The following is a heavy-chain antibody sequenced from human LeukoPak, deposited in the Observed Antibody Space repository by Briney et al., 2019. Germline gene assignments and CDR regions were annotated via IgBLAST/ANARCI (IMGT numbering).Heavy chain of an antibody. V-gene: IGHV1-2*02. D-gene: IGHD6-6*01. Sequence: ASVKVSCKASGYTFTGYYMNWVRQAPGQGLEWMGWINPNSGGTNYAQKFQGRVSMTSDTSISTAYMELSSLRSDDTAVYYCARKSAARNTGEFDYCGQGTLVTVSS. CDR2: INPNSGGT. J-gene: IGHJ4*02. CDR3: ARKSAARNTGEFDY. CDR1: GYTFTGYY.